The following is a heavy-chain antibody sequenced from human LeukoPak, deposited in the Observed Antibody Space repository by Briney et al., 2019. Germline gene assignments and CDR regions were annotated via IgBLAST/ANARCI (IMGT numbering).Heavy chain of an antibody. Sequence: GGSLKISCQGSGSLFTSYWIGWVRQLPGKGLEWMGIIYPGDSDTRYSPSFQGQVTISADKSISTAYLQWSSLKASDTAMYYCARLWTYVTYYFDYWGQGTLVTVSS. CDR3: ARLWTYVTYYFDY. CDR1: GSLFTSYW. V-gene: IGHV5-51*01. CDR2: IYPGDSDT. J-gene: IGHJ4*02. D-gene: IGHD1-7*01.